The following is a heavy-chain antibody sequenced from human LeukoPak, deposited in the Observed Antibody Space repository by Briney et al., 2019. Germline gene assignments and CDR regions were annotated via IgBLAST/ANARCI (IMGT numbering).Heavy chain of an antibody. V-gene: IGHV1-18*04. J-gene: IGHJ4*02. Sequence: GASVKVSCKASGYTFTSYGISWVRQAPGQGLEWMGWISADNGNTNYAQNLQGRVTMTTDTSTSTAYMELRSLKSDDTAVYYCARAKGSRLRFLEWLLYLEYWGQGTLVTVSS. CDR1: GYTFTSYG. CDR2: ISADNGNT. D-gene: IGHD3-3*01. CDR3: ARAKGSRLRFLEWLLYLEY.